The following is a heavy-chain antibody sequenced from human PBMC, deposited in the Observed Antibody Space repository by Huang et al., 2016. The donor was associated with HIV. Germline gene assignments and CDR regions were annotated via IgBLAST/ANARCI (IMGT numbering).Heavy chain of an antibody. Sequence: QLQLQESGPGLVKPSETLSLTCTVSGGSIRSDKYYWGWIRTPPGKGLEWIGSIYYGWSTYYNPSLKGRVTITVDTSKNQFSLKMRSVTAADTAVYYCARLPGSITMIRGVITDPYWGQGTLVTVSS. D-gene: IGHD3-10*01. CDR1: GGSIRSDKYY. J-gene: IGHJ4*02. CDR3: ARLPGSITMIRGVITDPY. V-gene: IGHV4-39*01. CDR2: IYYGWST.